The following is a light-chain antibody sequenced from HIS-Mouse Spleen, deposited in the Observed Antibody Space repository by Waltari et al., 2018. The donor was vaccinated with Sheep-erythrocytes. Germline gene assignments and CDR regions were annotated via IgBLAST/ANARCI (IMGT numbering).Light chain of an antibody. Sequence: SYELTQPPSVSVSPGQTASITCSGDNLGDKYACWYQQKPGQSPVLVIYQDSKRPSGIPERFSGSNSGNTVTLTISGTQAMDEADYYCQAWDSSTAWVFGGGTKLTVL. V-gene: IGLV3-1*01. J-gene: IGLJ3*02. CDR3: QAWDSSTAWV. CDR1: NLGDKY. CDR2: QDS.